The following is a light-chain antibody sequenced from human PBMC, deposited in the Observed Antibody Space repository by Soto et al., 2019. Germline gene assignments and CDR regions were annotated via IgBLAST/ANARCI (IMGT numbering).Light chain of an antibody. Sequence: QSVLTQPASVSGSPGQSITISCTGTSSDVGGYNYVSWYQQHPGKAPKLMIYDVSNRPSGVSNRFSGSKSGNTASLTISGLQAEDEDDYYCSSYTSSSSYVFGTGTKVXVL. CDR1: SSDVGGYNY. CDR3: SSYTSSSSYV. J-gene: IGLJ1*01. V-gene: IGLV2-14*01. CDR2: DVS.